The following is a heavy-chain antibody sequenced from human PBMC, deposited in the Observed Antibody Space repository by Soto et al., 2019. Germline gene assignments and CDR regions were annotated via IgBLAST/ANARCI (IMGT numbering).Heavy chain of an antibody. D-gene: IGHD3-3*01. CDR3: ARHGVTIFGVEYYYYYYMDV. J-gene: IGHJ6*03. Sequence: PSETLSLTCTFSGGSISSYYWSWIRQPPGKGLEWIGYIYYSGSTNYNPSLKSRVTISVDTSKNQFSLKLSSVTAADTAVYYCARHGVTIFGVEYYYYYYMDVWGKGTTVTVSS. CDR2: IYYSGST. CDR1: GGSISSYY. V-gene: IGHV4-59*08.